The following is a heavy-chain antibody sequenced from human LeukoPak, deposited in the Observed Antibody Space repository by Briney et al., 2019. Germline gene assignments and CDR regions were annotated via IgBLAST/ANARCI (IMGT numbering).Heavy chain of an antibody. CDR3: AKDEGLLY. D-gene: IGHD2-15*01. CDR1: GFTFSSYS. J-gene: IGHJ4*02. CDR2: ISSSSSYI. V-gene: IGHV3-21*04. Sequence: PGGSLRLSCAASGFTFSSYSMNWVRQAPGKGLEWVSSISSSSSYIYYADSVKGRFTISRDNSKNSLYLQMNSLRTEDTALYYCAKDEGLLYRGQGTLVTVSS.